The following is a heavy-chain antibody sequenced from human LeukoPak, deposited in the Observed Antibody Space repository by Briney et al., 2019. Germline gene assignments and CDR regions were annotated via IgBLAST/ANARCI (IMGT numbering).Heavy chain of an antibody. J-gene: IGHJ4*02. CDR2: ISGNGLKT. D-gene: IGHD2-2*01. CDR3: AKEGYCSGTNCYGAFDY. Sequence: GGSLRLSCTASGFTFTSYALDWVRQAPGKGLEWVSAISGNGLKTYYTDSVRGRFTISRDNSKNTLFLQMNGLRADDTAVYYCAKEGYCSGTNCYGAFDYWGQGILITVSS. V-gene: IGHV3-23*01. CDR1: GFTFTSYA.